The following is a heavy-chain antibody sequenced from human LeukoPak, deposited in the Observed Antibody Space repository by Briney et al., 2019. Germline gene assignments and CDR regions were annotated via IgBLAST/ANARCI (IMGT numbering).Heavy chain of an antibody. J-gene: IGHJ4*02. V-gene: IGHV3-7*01. CDR3: SRAYDYVWGSYRYSHMAFDY. CDR1: GFTFSSYW. Sequence: PGGSLRLSCAASGFTFSSYWMSWVRRAPGKGLEWVANIKQDGSEKYYVDSVKGRFTISRDNAKNSLYLQMNSLRAEDTAVYYCSRAYDYVWGSYRYSHMAFDYWGQGTLVTVSS. CDR2: IKQDGSEK. D-gene: IGHD3-16*02.